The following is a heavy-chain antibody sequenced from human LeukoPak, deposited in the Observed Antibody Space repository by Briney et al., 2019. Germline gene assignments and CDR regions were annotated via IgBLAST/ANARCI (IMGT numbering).Heavy chain of an antibody. CDR3: ARGPDSGYSLSNWFDP. D-gene: IGHD5-18*01. Sequence: GRSLRLSCAASGFTFSSYSMNWVRQAPGKGLEWVSYISSSSSTIYYADSVKGRFTISRDNAKNSLYLQMNSLRDEDTAVYYCARGPDSGYSLSNWFDPWGQGTLVTVSS. J-gene: IGHJ5*02. CDR2: ISSSSSTI. CDR1: GFTFSSYS. V-gene: IGHV3-48*02.